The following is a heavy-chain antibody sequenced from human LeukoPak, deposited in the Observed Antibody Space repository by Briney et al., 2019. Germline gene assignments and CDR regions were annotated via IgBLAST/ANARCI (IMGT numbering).Heavy chain of an antibody. D-gene: IGHD4-17*01. V-gene: IGHV3-30-3*01. CDR3: ARDRSDYGDYVGPDY. CDR1: GFTFSSYA. Sequence: PGRSLRLPCAASGFTFSSYAMHWVRQAPGKGLEWVAVISYDGSNKYYADSVKGRFTISRDNSKNTLYLQMNSLRAEDTAVYYCARDRSDYGDYVGPDYWGQGTLVTVSS. J-gene: IGHJ4*02. CDR2: ISYDGSNK.